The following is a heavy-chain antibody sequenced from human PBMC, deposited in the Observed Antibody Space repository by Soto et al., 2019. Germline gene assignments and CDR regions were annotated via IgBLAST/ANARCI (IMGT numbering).Heavy chain of an antibody. D-gene: IGHD4-4*01. V-gene: IGHV3-11*01. Sequence: QVQLVESGXXLXXXXXXLRLSCAASGFTFSDYYMSWIRQAPGKGLEWVSYISSSGSTIYYADSVKGRFTISRDNAKNSLYLQMNSLRAEDTAVYYCAREAEVTGYFQHWGQGTLVTVSS. J-gene: IGHJ1*01. CDR1: GFTFSDYY. CDR3: AREAEVTGYFQH. CDR2: ISSSGSTI.